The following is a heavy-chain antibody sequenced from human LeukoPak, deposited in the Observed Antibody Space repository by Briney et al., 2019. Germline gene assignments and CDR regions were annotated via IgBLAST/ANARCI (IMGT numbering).Heavy chain of an antibody. V-gene: IGHV4-59*01. D-gene: IGHD1-26*01. CDR1: GGSFSSYY. CDR2: IYYSGNT. Sequence: PSETLSLTCTVSGGSFSSYYWSWIRQPPGKGLEWVGYIYYSGNTNYNPSLKSRVTISVDTSKNQFSLKLNSVTAADTAVYYCARADPISGTYSPFDYWGQGTLVTVSS. J-gene: IGHJ4*02. CDR3: ARADPISGTYSPFDY.